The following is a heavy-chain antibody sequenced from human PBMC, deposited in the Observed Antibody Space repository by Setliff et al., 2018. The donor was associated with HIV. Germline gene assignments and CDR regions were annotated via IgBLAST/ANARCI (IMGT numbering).Heavy chain of an antibody. D-gene: IGHD2-2*01. J-gene: IGHJ6*03. CDR3: AHSYCSSTSCYPHYYYYMDV. Sequence: SGPTVVNPTQTLTLTCTFSGFSLSTSGVGVGWIRQPPGKALEWLALIYWDDDKRYSPSLESRLTITKDTSKNQVVPTMTNMDPVDTATYYCAHSYCSSTSCYPHYYYYMDVWGKGTTVTVSS. CDR1: GFSLSTSGVG. V-gene: IGHV2-5*02. CDR2: IYWDDDK.